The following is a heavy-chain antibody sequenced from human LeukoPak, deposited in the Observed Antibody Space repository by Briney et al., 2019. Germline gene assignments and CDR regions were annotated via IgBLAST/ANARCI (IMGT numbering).Heavy chain of an antibody. D-gene: IGHD3-22*01. V-gene: IGHV4-61*02. CDR2: IYTSGST. Sequence: SETLSLTCTVSGGSISSGSYYWSWIRQPAGKGLEWIGRIYTSGSTNYNPSLKSRVTISVDTSKNQFFLKLSSVTAADTAVYYCARDYYYDSSGLDYWGQGTLVTVSS. CDR1: GGSISSGSYY. CDR3: ARDYYYDSSGLDY. J-gene: IGHJ4*02.